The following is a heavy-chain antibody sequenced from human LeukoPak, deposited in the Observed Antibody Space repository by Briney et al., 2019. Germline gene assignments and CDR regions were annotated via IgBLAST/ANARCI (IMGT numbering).Heavy chain of an antibody. J-gene: IGHJ4*02. CDR2: ISYDGSNK. V-gene: IGHV3-30*18. CDR1: GFTFSSYG. Sequence: GGSLRLSCAASGFTFSSYGMHWVRQAPGKGLEWVAVISYDGSNKYYADSVKGRFTISRDNSKNTLYLQMNSLRAEDTAVYYCAKITIVGATTADYWGQGTLVTVSS. D-gene: IGHD1-26*01. CDR3: AKITIVGATTADY.